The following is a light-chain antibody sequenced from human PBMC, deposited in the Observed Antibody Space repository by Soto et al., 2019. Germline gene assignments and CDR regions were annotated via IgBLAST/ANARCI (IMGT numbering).Light chain of an antibody. J-gene: IGKJ5*01. CDR2: DVS. CDR1: RSVGTY. V-gene: IGKV3-11*01. CDR3: QQRNNWPRIT. Sequence: EIVLTQSPATLSLSPGERATLSCRASRSVGTYLAWYQQKPGQAPRLLIYDVSRRASDIPTRFSGSGSGTDFTLTISSLDPDDFAVYYCQQRNNWPRITFGQGTRLEIK.